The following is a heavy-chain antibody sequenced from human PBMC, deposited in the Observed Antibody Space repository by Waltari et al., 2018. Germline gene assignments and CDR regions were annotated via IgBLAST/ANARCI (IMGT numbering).Heavy chain of an antibody. V-gene: IGHV1-2*04. Sequence: QVQLVQSGAEVKKPGASVKVSCKASGYTFTGYYMHWVRQAHGQGLEWMRWINPNRGGTNYAQKFQGWVTMTRDTSISTAYMELSRLRSDDTAVYYCARDLAVAGTNYYGMDVWGQGTTVTVSS. CDR1: GYTFTGYY. CDR2: INPNRGGT. D-gene: IGHD6-19*01. J-gene: IGHJ6*02. CDR3: ARDLAVAGTNYYGMDV.